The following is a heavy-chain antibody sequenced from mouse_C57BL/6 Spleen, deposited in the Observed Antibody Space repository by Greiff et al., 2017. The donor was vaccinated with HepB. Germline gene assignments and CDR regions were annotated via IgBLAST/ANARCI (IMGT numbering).Heavy chain of an antibody. CDR2: IYPGDGDT. J-gene: IGHJ2*01. D-gene: IGHD2-1*01. Sequence: QVQLQQSGAELVKPGASVKISCKASGYAFSSYWMNWVKQRPGKGLEWIGQIYPGDGDTNYNGKFKGKATLTADKSSSTAYMHLSSLTSEDSAVYFCARRRDYGNYDYWGQGTTLTVSS. V-gene: IGHV1-80*01. CDR3: ARRRDYGNYDY. CDR1: GYAFSSYW.